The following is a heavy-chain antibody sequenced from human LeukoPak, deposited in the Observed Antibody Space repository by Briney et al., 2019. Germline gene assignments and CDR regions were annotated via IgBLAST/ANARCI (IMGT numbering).Heavy chain of an antibody. D-gene: IGHD1-26*01. CDR3: ARNSGSYPFDY. V-gene: IGHV3-7*01. CDR2: IEQDGSQK. Sequence: PGGSLRLSCAASGFTFSSYWLSWVRQAPGKGLEWVASIEQDGSQKYYVDSVRGRFTISRDNAKNSVYLQMNSLRVEDTAVYYCARNSGSYPFDYRGQGTLVTVSS. CDR1: GFTFSSYW. J-gene: IGHJ4*02.